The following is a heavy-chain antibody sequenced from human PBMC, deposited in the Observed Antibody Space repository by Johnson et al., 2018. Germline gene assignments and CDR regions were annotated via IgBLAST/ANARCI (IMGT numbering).Heavy chain of an antibody. J-gene: IGHJ6*03. CDR2: VNQDGNEK. CDR1: GFTFSNYW. V-gene: IGHV3-7*01. CDR3: VRDWLLRSGAYTTLYHHYMDC. D-gene: IGHD3-22*01. Sequence: VQLVQSGGGLVQPGGSLRLSCATSGFTFSNYWISWVRQAPGKGLEWVANVNQDGNEKYYVDSVKGRFTISRDNVKNSIYLQMRSLRDEDTAIYYCVRDWLLRSGAYTTLYHHYMDCWWNGTTVTVSS.